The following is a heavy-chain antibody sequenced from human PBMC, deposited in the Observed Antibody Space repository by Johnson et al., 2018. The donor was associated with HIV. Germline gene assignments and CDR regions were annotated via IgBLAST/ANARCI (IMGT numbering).Heavy chain of an antibody. CDR1: GFTFDDYA. J-gene: IGHJ3*02. D-gene: IGHD3-10*01. V-gene: IGHV3-9*01. Sequence: QLVESGGGLVQPGRSLRLSCAASGFTFDDYAMHWVRQAPGKGLEWVSGISWYSGSIGYADSVKGRFTIPRDNAKNSLYLQMNSLRAEDTALYYCAKGRSTAQFITYDAFDIWGQGTMVTVSS. CDR3: AKGRSTAQFITYDAFDI. CDR2: ISWYSGSI.